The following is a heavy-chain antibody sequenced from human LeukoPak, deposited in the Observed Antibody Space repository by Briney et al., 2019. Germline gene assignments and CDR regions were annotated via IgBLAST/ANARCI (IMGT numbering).Heavy chain of an antibody. CDR1: GGTFSSYA. CDR3: ARGPDIAAAGTYVDV. Sequence: SEKVSCKASGGTFSSYAISWVRQAPGQGLEWMGGIIPIFGTANYAQKFQGRVTITTDESTSTAYMELSSLRSEDTAVYYCARGPDIAAAGTYVDVWGKGTTVTVSS. CDR2: IIPIFGTA. D-gene: IGHD6-13*01. V-gene: IGHV1-69*05. J-gene: IGHJ6*03.